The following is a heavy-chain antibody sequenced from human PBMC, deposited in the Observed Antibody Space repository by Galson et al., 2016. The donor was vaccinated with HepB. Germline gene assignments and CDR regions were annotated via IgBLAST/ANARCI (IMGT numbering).Heavy chain of an antibody. CDR1: GYSFTTYW. CDR2: IDPSDSET. CDR3: ARKSYYYFAMDV. Sequence: QSGAEVKKPGESLRISCKGSGYSFTTYWISWVRQMPGKGLEWMGRIDPSDSETNYSPSFQGHVTISADKSISTAYLQWSSLKASDTAMYYCARKSYYYFAMDVWGQGNPGHRLL. J-gene: IGHJ6*02. V-gene: IGHV5-10-1*01.